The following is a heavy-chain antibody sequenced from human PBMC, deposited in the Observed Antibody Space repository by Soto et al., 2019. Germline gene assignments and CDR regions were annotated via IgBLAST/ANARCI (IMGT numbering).Heavy chain of an antibody. J-gene: IGHJ6*03. Sequence: SETLSLTCAVYGGSFSGYYWSWIRQPPGKGLEWIGEINHSGSTNYNPSLKSRVTISVDTSKNQFSLKLSSVTAADTAVYYCARGRAPTDIVATIFYYYYMDVWGKGTTVTAP. CDR1: GGSFSGYY. CDR3: ARGRAPTDIVATIFYYYYMDV. D-gene: IGHD5-12*01. CDR2: INHSGST. V-gene: IGHV4-34*01.